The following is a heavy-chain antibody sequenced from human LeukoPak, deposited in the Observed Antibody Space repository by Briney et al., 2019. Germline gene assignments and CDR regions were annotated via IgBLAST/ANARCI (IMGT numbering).Heavy chain of an antibody. V-gene: IGHV5-51*01. D-gene: IGHD3-22*01. CDR2: IYPGDSDT. CDR1: GYSFTSYW. J-gene: IGHJ3*02. Sequence: GESLKTSCKGSGYSFTSYWIGWVRQMPGKGLEWMGIIYPGDSDTRYSPSFQGQVTISADKSIRTAYLQWSSLKASDTAMYYCARQPYYYDSSGYYTHDAFDIWGQGTMVTVSS. CDR3: ARQPYYYDSSGYYTHDAFDI.